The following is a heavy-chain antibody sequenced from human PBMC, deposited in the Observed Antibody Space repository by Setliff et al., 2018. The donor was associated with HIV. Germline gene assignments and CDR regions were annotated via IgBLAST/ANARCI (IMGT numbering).Heavy chain of an antibody. Sequence: PGGSLRLSCAASGFTFNNAWMYWVRQAPGKGLEWVGRIKSETDGGTTDYSAPVNGRFSLSRDDSKNTLYLQMNSLKTEDTAVYYCFTAASGFIRASWGRGALVTVSS. V-gene: IGHV3-15*01. CDR2: IKSETDGGTT. D-gene: IGHD2-15*01. CDR1: GFTFNNAW. CDR3: FTAASGFIRAS. J-gene: IGHJ5*02.